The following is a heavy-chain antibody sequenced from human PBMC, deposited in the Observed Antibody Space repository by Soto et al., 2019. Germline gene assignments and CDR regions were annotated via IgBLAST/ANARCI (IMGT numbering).Heavy chain of an antibody. J-gene: IGHJ4*02. CDR3: AKETIAVGGPTYFDS. CDR1: GFTFSRYG. D-gene: IGHD6-19*01. V-gene: IGHV3-30*18. CDR2: VSHDGLAQ. Sequence: QVQLVESGGGVVQPGRSLRLLCEGSGFTFSRYGMHWVRQAPGMGLEWVAVVSHDGLAQYYGDSVKGRFTISRDNSQNTLYLQMNNLRTEDTAIYYGAKETIAVGGPTYFDSWGQGTLVTVSS.